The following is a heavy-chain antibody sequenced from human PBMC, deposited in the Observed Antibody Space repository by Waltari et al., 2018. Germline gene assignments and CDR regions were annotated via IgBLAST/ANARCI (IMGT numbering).Heavy chain of an antibody. CDR1: GDPISSGGYH. Sequence: QLQRQESGPGLVKPSQTLCLPCTVSGDPISSGGYHWSWLRQSAGRGLEWIGRIYTRGSTNYNPSLKSRGTRSIDTSRNHISLKLSSVTAADTAVYYCARDLSPPNWFDPWGQGTLVTVSS. J-gene: IGHJ5*02. CDR3: ARDLSPPNWFDP. D-gene: IGHD3-3*02. V-gene: IGHV4-61*02. CDR2: IYTRGST.